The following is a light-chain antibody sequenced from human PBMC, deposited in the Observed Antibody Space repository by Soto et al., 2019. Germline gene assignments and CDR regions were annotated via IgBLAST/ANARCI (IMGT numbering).Light chain of an antibody. CDR3: CSFAGGATFV. V-gene: IGLV2-23*03. Sequence: QSALTQPASVSGSPGQSITISCTGTTNDTGGYNLVSWYQQHPGKAPKLMIYEGHKRPSGVSDRFSGSKSGNTASLTISPLQAEDEADYSCCSFAGGATFVFGGGTKVTVL. CDR2: EGH. CDR1: TNDTGGYNL. J-gene: IGLJ2*01.